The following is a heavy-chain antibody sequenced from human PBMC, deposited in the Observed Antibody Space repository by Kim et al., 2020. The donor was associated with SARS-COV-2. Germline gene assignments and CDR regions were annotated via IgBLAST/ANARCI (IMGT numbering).Heavy chain of an antibody. D-gene: IGHD1-26*01. Sequence: GGSLRLSCAASGFTFSSYAMHWVRQAPGKGLEWVAVIWYDGSNKYYADSVKGRFTISRDNSKNTLYLQMNSLRAEDTAVYYCAKGGAARKSRIIVGATTFDYWGQGTLVTVSS. CDR1: GFTFSSYA. CDR3: AKGGAARKSRIIVGATTFDY. J-gene: IGHJ4*02. CDR2: IWYDGSNK. V-gene: IGHV3-33*06.